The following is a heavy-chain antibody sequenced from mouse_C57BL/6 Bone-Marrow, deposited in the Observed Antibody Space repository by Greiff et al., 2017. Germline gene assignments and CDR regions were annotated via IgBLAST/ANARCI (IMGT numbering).Heavy chain of an antibody. V-gene: IGHV5-6*01. Sequence: EVQRVESGGDLVKPGGSLKLSCAASGFTFSSYGMSWVRQTPDKRLEWVATISSGGSYTYYPDSVKGRFTISRDNAKNTLYLQMSSLKSEDTAMYYCARQGRGSYYPYWGQGTTLTVAS. CDR2: ISSGGSYT. CDR3: ARQGRGSYYPY. CDR1: GFTFSSYG. D-gene: IGHD1-1*01. J-gene: IGHJ2*01.